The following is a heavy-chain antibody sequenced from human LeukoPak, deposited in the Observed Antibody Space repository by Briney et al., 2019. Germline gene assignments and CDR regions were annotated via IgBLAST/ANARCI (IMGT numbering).Heavy chain of an antibody. D-gene: IGHD5-24*01. CDR1: GFTFSSYW. V-gene: IGHV3-7*03. CDR3: AKDDGWVQYAN. Sequence: QPGGSLRLSCAASGFTFSSYWMSWVRQAPGKGLEWVADIKQDGSEKYYVDSVKGRFTISRDNAKNTLYLQMNSLRAEDTAVYYCAKDDGWVQYANWGQGTLVTVSS. CDR2: IKQDGSEK. J-gene: IGHJ4*02.